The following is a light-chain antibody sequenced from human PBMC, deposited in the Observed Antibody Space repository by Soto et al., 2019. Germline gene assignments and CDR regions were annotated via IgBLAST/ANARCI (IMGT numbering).Light chain of an antibody. CDR2: GAS. CDR3: QQYGDSPRT. CDR1: ESVSRNF. V-gene: IGKV3-20*01. J-gene: IGKJ1*01. Sequence: EIVLTQSPGTLSLSPGERATVSCRASESVSRNFLAWYQQKPGRAPRLLIYGASSRATGIPDRFSGSGSGTDFTLTISRLVPEDFAMYFCQQYGDSPRTFGQGTKVEIQ.